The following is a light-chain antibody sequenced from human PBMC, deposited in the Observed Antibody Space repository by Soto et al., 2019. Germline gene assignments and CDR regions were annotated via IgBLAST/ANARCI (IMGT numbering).Light chain of an antibody. CDR1: QSISTN. CDR2: GAS. V-gene: IGKV3-15*01. Sequence: IVMTQSQATLSVSPGERATLSCRASQSISTNLAWYQQKPGQAPRLLIYGASTRATGIPARFSGSGSGTDFTLTISSLQSEDFAVYYCQHYNNWPPWTFGQGTKVEIK. J-gene: IGKJ1*01. CDR3: QHYNNWPPWT.